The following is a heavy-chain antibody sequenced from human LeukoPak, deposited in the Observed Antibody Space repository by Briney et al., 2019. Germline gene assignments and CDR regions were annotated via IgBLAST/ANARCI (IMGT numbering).Heavy chain of an antibody. J-gene: IGHJ4*02. CDR2: ISYDGSNI. V-gene: IGHV3-30-3*01. Sequence: GGSLRLSCEASGFTFSAYAMTWVRQAPGKGLEWVAVISYDGSNIYNADSVKGRFSISRDNSKNTLYLQMNSLRAEDTAVYYCVRDTQWLVPDYWGQGTLVTVSS. CDR1: GFTFSAYA. CDR3: VRDTQWLVPDY. D-gene: IGHD6-19*01.